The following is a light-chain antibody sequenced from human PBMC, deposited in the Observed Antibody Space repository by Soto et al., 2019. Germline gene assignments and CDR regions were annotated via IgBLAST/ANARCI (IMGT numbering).Light chain of an antibody. CDR1: QSISSY. Sequence: DIQMTQSPSSLSASVGDRVTITCRASQSISSYLNWYQQKPGKAPKLLIYAASSLQSGVPSRFSGSGSGTDFTLTISSLQPDDFATYYCQQSYSTPWTFGQGTKVDNK. J-gene: IGKJ1*01. CDR2: AAS. V-gene: IGKV1-39*01. CDR3: QQSYSTPWT.